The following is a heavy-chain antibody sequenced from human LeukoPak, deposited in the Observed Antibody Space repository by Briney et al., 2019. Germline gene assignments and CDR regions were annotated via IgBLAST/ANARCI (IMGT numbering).Heavy chain of an antibody. J-gene: IGHJ4*02. CDR3: ARDSATVTTPYFDY. D-gene: IGHD4-17*01. Sequence: ASVKVSCKASGYTFTGYYMHWVRQAPGQGLGWMGWINCNSGGTNYAQKFQGWVTMTRDTSISTAYMELSRLRSDDTAVYYCARDSATVTTPYFDYWGQGTLVTVPS. CDR2: INCNSGGT. V-gene: IGHV1-2*04. CDR1: GYTFTGYY.